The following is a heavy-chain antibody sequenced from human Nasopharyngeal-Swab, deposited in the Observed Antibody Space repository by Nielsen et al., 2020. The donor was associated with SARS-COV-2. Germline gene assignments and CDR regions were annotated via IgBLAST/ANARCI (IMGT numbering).Heavy chain of an antibody. V-gene: IGHV3-33*01. CDR3: TTDYYGSYYFDY. D-gene: IGHD1-26*01. J-gene: IGHJ4*02. Sequence: GESLKISCAASGFTFSSYGMHWVRQAPGKGLEWVAVIWYDGSNKYYADSVKGRFTISRDNSKNTLYLQMNSLRAEDTAVYYCTTDYYGSYYFDYWGQGTLVTVSS. CDR1: GFTFSSYG. CDR2: IWYDGSNK.